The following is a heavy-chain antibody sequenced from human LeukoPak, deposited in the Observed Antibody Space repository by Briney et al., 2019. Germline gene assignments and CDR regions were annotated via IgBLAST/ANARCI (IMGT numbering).Heavy chain of an antibody. CDR1: GDSISRTYFY. J-gene: IGHJ4*02. V-gene: IGHV4-39*01. CDR3: ARLPRYDFWS. Sequence: PSETLSLTRTVSGDSISRTYFYWGWIRQPPGKGLEWIGSIYYSGTTNYNPSLKSRVTISVDTSKKQFSLKLRSVTAADTAVYYCARLPRYDFWSWGQGTLVTVTS. D-gene: IGHD3-3*01. CDR2: IYYSGTT.